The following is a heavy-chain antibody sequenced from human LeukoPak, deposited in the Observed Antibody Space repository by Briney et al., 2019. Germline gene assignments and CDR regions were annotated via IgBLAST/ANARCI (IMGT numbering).Heavy chain of an antibody. D-gene: IGHD3-22*01. CDR2: IYYSGST. CDR3: ARDGGLVVNYFDY. Sequence: PSETLSLTCTVSGGSISSTNHYWGWIRQHPGKGLEWIGYIYYSGSTYYNLSLKSRVTISVDTSKNQFSLKLSSVTAADTAVYYCARDGGLVVNYFDYWGQGTLVTVSS. J-gene: IGHJ4*02. CDR1: GGSISSTNHY. V-gene: IGHV4-31*03.